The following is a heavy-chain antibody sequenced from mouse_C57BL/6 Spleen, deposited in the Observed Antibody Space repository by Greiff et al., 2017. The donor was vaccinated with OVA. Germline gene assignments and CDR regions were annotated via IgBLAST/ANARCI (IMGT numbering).Heavy chain of an antibody. V-gene: IGHV2-2*01. CDR3: ARKPPWGTNAMDY. J-gene: IGHJ4*01. Sequence: QVQLQQSGPGLVQPSQSLSITCTVSGFSLTSYGVHWVRQSPGKGLEWLGVIWSGGSTDYNAAFISRLSISQDNSKSQVLFNMNSMQADDTAIYYCARKPPWGTNAMDYWGQGTSVTVSS. CDR2: IWSGGST. D-gene: IGHD1-3*01. CDR1: GFSLTSYG.